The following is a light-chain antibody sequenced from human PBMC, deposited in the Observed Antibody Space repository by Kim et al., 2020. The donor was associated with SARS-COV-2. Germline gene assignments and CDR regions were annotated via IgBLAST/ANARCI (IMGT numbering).Light chain of an antibody. CDR2: LGS. CDR3: MQALQGLT. Sequence: EPASISCRSSQSLLHSNGYNYLDWYLQKPGQSPQLLIYLGSSRASGVPDRFTGSGSGTDFTLKISRVEAEDVGVYYCMQALQGLTFGGGTKVDIK. J-gene: IGKJ4*01. V-gene: IGKV2-28*01. CDR1: QSLLHSNGYNY.